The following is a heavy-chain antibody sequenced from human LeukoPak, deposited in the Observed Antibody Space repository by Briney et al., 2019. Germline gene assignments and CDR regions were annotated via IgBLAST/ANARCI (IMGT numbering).Heavy chain of an antibody. CDR1: GGSISSYY. D-gene: IGHD6-19*01. CDR2: IYASGST. V-gene: IGHV4-4*07. CDR3: ARSSGWYWFDP. Sequence: SETLSLTCTVSGGSISSYYWSWIRQPAGKGLEWIGRIYASGSTYYNPSLKSRVTMSVDTSKNQFSLKLNSVTAADTAVYYCARSSGWYWFDPWGQRTLVTVSS. J-gene: IGHJ5*02.